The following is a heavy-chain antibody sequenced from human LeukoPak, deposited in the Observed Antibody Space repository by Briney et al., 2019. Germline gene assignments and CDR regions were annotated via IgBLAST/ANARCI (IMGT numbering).Heavy chain of an antibody. J-gene: IGHJ4*02. CDR1: GYTFTSYD. CDR3: ARRLRYFDRLFDY. V-gene: IGHV1-8*01. CDR2: MNPNSGNT. Sequence: ASVKVSCKASGYTFTSYDINWVRQATGQGLEWMGWMNPNSGNTGYAQKLQGRVTMTRNTSISTAYMELSSLRSEDTAVYYCARRLRYFDRLFDYWGQGTLVTVSS. D-gene: IGHD3-9*01.